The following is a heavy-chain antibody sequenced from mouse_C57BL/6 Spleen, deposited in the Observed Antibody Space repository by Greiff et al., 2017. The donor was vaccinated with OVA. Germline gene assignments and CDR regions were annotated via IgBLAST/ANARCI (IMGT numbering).Heavy chain of an antibody. J-gene: IGHJ1*03. D-gene: IGHD1-1*01. CDR3: ARRVATNWYFDV. CDR2: IDPSDSET. V-gene: IGHV1-52*01. Sequence: QVQLQQPGAELVRPGSSVKLSCKASGYTFTSYWMHWVKQRPIQGLEWIGNIDPSDSETHYNQKFKDKATLTVDKSSSTAYMQLSSLTSEDAAVYYCARRVATNWYFDVWGTGTTVTVSS. CDR1: GYTFTSYW.